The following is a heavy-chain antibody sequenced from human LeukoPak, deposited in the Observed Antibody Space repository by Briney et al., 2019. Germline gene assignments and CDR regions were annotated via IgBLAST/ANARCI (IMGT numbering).Heavy chain of an antibody. Sequence: SETLSLTCAVYGGSFSGYYWSWLRQPPGKGLEWLGEINHSGSTNYNPSLKSRVTISVDTSKNQFSLKLSSVTAADTAAYYCARVVAAVADNWFDPWGQGTLVTVSS. CDR1: GGSFSGYY. J-gene: IGHJ5*02. V-gene: IGHV4-34*01. D-gene: IGHD6-19*01. CDR3: ARVVAAVADNWFDP. CDR2: INHSGST.